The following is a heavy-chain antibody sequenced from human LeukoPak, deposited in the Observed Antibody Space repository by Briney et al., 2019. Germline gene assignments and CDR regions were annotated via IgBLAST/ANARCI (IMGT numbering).Heavy chain of an antibody. J-gene: IGHJ4*02. CDR2: IIPIFGTA. D-gene: IGHD3-22*01. CDR3: ARPRGYYDSSGYSPFDY. Sequence: SVKVSCKASGGTFSSYAISWVRQAPGQGLEWMGGIIPIFGTANYAQKFQGRVTITADKSTSTAYMELSSLRSEDTAVYYCARPRGYYDSSGYSPFDYWGQGTLVTVSS. CDR1: GGTFSSYA. V-gene: IGHV1-69*06.